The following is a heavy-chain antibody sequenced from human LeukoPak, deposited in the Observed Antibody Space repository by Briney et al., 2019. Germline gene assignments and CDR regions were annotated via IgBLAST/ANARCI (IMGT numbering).Heavy chain of an antibody. CDR2: ISSSSDYT. CDR3: ARPPYSSSWDPGWFDP. V-gene: IGHV3-11*06. J-gene: IGHJ5*02. CDR1: GFTFSDYY. D-gene: IGHD6-13*01. Sequence: PGGSLILSCGASGFTFSDYYMSWIRQAPGKGLEWVSYISSSSDYTNYADSVRGRFTISRDNAKNSLYLQMNSLRAEDTAVYYCARPPYSSSWDPGWFDPWGQGTLITVSS.